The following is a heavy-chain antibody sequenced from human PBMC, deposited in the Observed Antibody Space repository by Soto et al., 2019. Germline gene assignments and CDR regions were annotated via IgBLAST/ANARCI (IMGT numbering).Heavy chain of an antibody. V-gene: IGHV3-30*18. D-gene: IGHD1-26*01. Sequence: QVQLVESGGGVVQPGRSLRLSCAASGFTFSSYGMHWVRQAPGKGLEWVAVILSDGNNKFYADSVKGRFTISRDNSKNTLYLQRDSLRVEDTAVYYCAKGGGNYWAIDSWGQGTLVTVSS. J-gene: IGHJ4*02. CDR2: ILSDGNNK. CDR3: AKGGGNYWAIDS. CDR1: GFTFSSYG.